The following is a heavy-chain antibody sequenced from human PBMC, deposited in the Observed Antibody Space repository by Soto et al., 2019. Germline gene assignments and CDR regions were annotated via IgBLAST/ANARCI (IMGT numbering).Heavy chain of an antibody. J-gene: IGHJ4*02. CDR2: INVGTGDT. V-gene: IGHV1-3*01. CDR1: GYTFTAYA. D-gene: IGHD5-18*01. Sequence: GSSVKVSCKASGYTFTAYAMDWVRQTPGQRLEWEGWINVGTGDTEYSQQFQGRVNITRDTSARTLYMELSSLRSEDTAVYYCATDVDTSMSATIDYWGQGSWVTVSS. CDR3: ATDVDTSMSATIDY.